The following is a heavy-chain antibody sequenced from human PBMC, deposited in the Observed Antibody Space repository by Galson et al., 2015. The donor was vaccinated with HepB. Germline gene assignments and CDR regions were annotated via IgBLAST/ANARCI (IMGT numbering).Heavy chain of an antibody. CDR1: GYTFTSYG. CDR2: ISAYNGNT. J-gene: IGHJ6*02. V-gene: IGHV1-18*01. D-gene: IGHD3-10*01. Sequence: SVKVSCKASGYTFTSYGISWVRQAPGQELEWMGWISAYNGNTNYAQKLQGRVTMTTDTSTSTAYMELRSLRSDDTAVYYCARGGYYGSGSFYYYYGMDVWGQGTTVTVSS. CDR3: ARGGYYGSGSFYYYYGMDV.